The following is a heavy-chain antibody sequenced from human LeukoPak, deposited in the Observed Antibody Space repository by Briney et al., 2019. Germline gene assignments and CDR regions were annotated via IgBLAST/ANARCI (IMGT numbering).Heavy chain of an antibody. CDR1: GFTVSSNY. CDR2: IYSGGSI. J-gene: IGHJ4*02. V-gene: IGHV3-66*01. CDR3: VKLLFKSEDLDY. D-gene: IGHD2-15*01. Sequence: PGGSLRLSCAASGFTVSSNYMSWVRQAPGKGLECVSDIYSGGSIYYADSVKGRFTISRYNSKSSLYLKMKSLRAEDVAVYFCVKLLFKSEDLDYWGQGTLVTVS.